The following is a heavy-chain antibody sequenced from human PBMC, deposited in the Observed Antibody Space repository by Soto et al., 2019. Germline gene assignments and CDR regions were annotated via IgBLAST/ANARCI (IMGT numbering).Heavy chain of an antibody. CDR1: GFTFSNAW. J-gene: IGHJ6*03. Sequence: PGGSLRLSCAASGFTFSNAWMSWVRQAPGKGLEWVGRIKSKTDGGTTDYAAPVKGRFTISRDDSKNTLYLQMNSLKTEDTAVYYCTTLSATVTTPSYYYYMDVWGKGTTVTVSS. D-gene: IGHD4-17*01. V-gene: IGHV3-15*01. CDR3: TTLSATVTTPSYYYYMDV. CDR2: IKSKTDGGTT.